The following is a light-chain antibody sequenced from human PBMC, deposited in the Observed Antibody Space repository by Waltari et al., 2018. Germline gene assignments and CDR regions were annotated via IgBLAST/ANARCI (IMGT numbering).Light chain of an antibody. CDR1: ASNIGGNL. CDR2: RSR. Sequence: QPVLTQPPSVSGTPGQRVTISCSGSASNIGGNLVNWYQQFPGKAPKLLLYRSRLRPSGGPDRFSGSKSGTSASLAISGLQSEDEADYFCASWDDSLNGHWVFGGGTKVTVL. V-gene: IGLV1-44*01. CDR3: ASWDDSLNGHWV. J-gene: IGLJ3*02.